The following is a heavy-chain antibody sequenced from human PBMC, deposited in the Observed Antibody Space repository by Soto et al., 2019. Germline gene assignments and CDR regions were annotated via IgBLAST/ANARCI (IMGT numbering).Heavy chain of an antibody. J-gene: IGHJ6*02. V-gene: IGHV1-3*01. D-gene: IGHD5-12*01. CDR3: ARSGVTTITDYFYYGMDV. Sequence: QVQLVQSGAEVKKPGDSVRVSCKASGYTFTGYAIHWVRQAPGQRLEWLGWFNSGNGNTKYSQTFQGRVAFTRDTSATTAYMELSRLRSEDTAVYYCARSGVTTITDYFYYGMDVWGQGTTVTVSS. CDR2: FNSGNGNT. CDR1: GYTFTGYA.